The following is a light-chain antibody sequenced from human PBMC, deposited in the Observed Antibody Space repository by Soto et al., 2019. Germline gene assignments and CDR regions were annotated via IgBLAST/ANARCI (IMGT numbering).Light chain of an antibody. CDR3: QSYDSGLSGSRV. J-gene: IGLJ3*02. CDR1: SSNIGAGYD. Sequence: QSVLTQPPSVSGAPGQRVTISCTGSSSNIGAGYDVHWYQQLPGTAPKPLIYGNSNRPSGVPDRFSGSKSGTSASLAITGLQAEDEADYYCQSYDSGLSGSRVFGGGTKLTVL. V-gene: IGLV1-40*01. CDR2: GNS.